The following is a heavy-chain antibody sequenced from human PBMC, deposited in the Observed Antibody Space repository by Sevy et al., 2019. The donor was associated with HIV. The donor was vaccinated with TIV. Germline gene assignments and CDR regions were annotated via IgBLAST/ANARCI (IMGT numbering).Heavy chain of an antibody. J-gene: IGHJ6*02. CDR1: GFTFSNYV. V-gene: IGHV3-30*04. Sequence: GESLKISCAASGFTFSNYVMHWVRQAPGKRLEWVTFIASYGNDEDYADSVKGRFTISRDNSKNTLYLQMNSLRPEDTAVYYCARSVLAVAGSYGMDVSGQGTSVTVSS. CDR2: IASYGNDE. CDR3: ARSVLAVAGSYGMDV. D-gene: IGHD6-19*01.